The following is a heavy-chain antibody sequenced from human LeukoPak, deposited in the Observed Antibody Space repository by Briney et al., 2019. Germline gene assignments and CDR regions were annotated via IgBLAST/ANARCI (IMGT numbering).Heavy chain of an antibody. Sequence: GASVKVSCKASGYTXTGYYMHWVRQAPGQGLEWMGWINPNGGGTNYAQKFQGRVTMTRDTSISTAYMELSRLRSDDRAVYYCARDPHYYGSGIIDYWGQGTLVTVSS. CDR3: ARDPHYYGSGIIDY. CDR1: GYTXTGYY. V-gene: IGHV1-2*02. J-gene: IGHJ4*02. CDR2: INPNGGGT. D-gene: IGHD3-10*01.